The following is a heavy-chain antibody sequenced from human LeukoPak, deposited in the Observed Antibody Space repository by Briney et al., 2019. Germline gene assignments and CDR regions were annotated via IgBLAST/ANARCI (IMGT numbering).Heavy chain of an antibody. Sequence: GGSLRLSCAASRFTFSSYSMNWVRQAPGKGLEWVSSISSSGSYIYYADSVKGRFTISRGNAKNSLYLQMNSLRAEDTAVYYCASRDNYDSSGYYIDYWGQGTLVTVSS. J-gene: IGHJ4*02. D-gene: IGHD3-22*01. CDR1: RFTFSSYS. CDR3: ASRDNYDSSGYYIDY. CDR2: ISSSGSYI. V-gene: IGHV3-21*01.